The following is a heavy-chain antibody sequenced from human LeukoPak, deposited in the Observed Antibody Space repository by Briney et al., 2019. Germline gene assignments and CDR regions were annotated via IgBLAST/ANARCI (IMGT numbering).Heavy chain of an antibody. CDR3: AKVRTSIYSSSWYVLDF. Sequence: PGGSLRLSCAASGFTFSSYAMSWVRQAPGKGLEWVSAISGSGGSTYYADSVKGRFTISRDNSKNTLYLQMNSLRAEDTAVYYCAKVRTSIYSSSWYVLDFWCQGTLVTVS. D-gene: IGHD6-13*01. CDR1: GFTFSSYA. V-gene: IGHV3-23*01. CDR2: ISGSGGST. J-gene: IGHJ4*02.